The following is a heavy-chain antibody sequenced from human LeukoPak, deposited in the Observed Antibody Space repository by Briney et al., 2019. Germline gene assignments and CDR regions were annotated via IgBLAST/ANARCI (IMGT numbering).Heavy chain of an antibody. CDR2: ISNDGSTK. CDR1: GFTFIMYG. V-gene: IGHV3-30*18. Sequence: PGRSLRLSCAASGFTFIMYGMHWVRQAPGKGLEWVAGISNDGSTKDYADSVKGRFTISRDSSKKSMFLQMNSLRAEDTAVYYCAKAAYCTSTSCHFSGYAQRPLDSWGQGTLVTVSS. J-gene: IGHJ4*02. CDR3: AKAAYCTSTSCHFSGYAQRPLDS. D-gene: IGHD2-2*01.